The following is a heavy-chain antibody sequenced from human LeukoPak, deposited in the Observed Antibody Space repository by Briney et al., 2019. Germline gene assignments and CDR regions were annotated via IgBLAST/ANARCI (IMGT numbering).Heavy chain of an antibody. D-gene: IGHD4-17*01. V-gene: IGHV4-59*01. CDR3: ARDRSDSGVYDY. CDR1: GGSISTYY. Sequence: SETLSLTCSVSGGSISTYYWSWIRQPPGKGLEWIGYIYYSGRTNYNPSLKSRVTISVDTSKNQFSLKLTSVTAADTAVYYCARDRSDSGVYDYWGQGTLVTVSS. CDR2: IYYSGRT. J-gene: IGHJ4*02.